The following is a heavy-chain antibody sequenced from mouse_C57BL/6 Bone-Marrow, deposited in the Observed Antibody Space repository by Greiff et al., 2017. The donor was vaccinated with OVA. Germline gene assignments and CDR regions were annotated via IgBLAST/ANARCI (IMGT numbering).Heavy chain of an antibody. D-gene: IGHD2-3*01. CDR3: ARRGMVTTRDYAMDY. V-gene: IGHV5-12*01. Sequence: EVKLMESGGGLVQPGGSLKLSCAASGFTFSDYYMYWVRQTPEKRLEWVAYISNGGGSTYYTETVKGRFTITRNNAKNTLFLQMSRLKSQDTAMYDCARRGMVTTRDYAMDYGGQGTSVTVAA. CDR1: GFTFSDYY. J-gene: IGHJ4*01. CDR2: ISNGGGST.